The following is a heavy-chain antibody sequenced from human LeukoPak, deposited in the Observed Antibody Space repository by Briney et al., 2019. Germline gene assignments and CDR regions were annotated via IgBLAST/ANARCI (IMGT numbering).Heavy chain of an antibody. D-gene: IGHD2/OR15-2a*01. V-gene: IGHV3-30*18. J-gene: IGHJ3*02. CDR2: ISYDGSNK. CDR3: AKALEYYSSAFDI. CDR1: GFTFSSYG. Sequence: PGGSLRLSCAASGFTFSSYGMHWVRQAPGKGLDWVAVISYDGSNKYYADSVKGRFTISRDNSKNTLYLQMNSLRAEDTAVYYCAKALEYYSSAFDIWGQGTMVTVSS.